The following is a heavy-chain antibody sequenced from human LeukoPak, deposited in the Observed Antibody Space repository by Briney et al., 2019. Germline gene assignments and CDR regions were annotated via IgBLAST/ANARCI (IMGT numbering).Heavy chain of an antibody. V-gene: IGHV3-48*04. CDR1: GFTFSTNS. D-gene: IGHD6-19*01. CDR2: IDSSSSSI. Sequence: GGSLRLSCAASGFTFSTNSMNWVRQAPGKGLEWVSYIDSSSSSIYYTDSVKDRFTISRDNAKNSLYLQMNSLRAEDTAVYYCAREGSYSSGWYYAFDIWGQGTMVTVSS. CDR3: AREGSYSSGWYYAFDI. J-gene: IGHJ3*02.